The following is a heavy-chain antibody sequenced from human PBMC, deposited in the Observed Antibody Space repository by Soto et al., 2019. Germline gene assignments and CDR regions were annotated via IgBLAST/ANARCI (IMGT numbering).Heavy chain of an antibody. V-gene: IGHV4-39*01. D-gene: IGHD2-2*01. CDR3: ARYKVVPAAMRGRYYYYGMDV. Sequence: PSETLSLTCAVSGGSINSAYYWGWIRQPPGKGLEWIGSIYYSGSTSYNPSLKSRVTISADTSKNQFSLNLNSVTAADTAVYYCARYKVVPAAMRGRYYYYGMDVWGQATTVTVSS. CDR1: GGSINSAYY. CDR2: IYYSGST. J-gene: IGHJ6*02.